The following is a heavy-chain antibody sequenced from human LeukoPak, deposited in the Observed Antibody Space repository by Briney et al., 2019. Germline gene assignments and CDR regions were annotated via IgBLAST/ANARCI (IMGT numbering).Heavy chain of an antibody. CDR1: GYTFTDYY. V-gene: IGHV1-2*06. J-gene: IGHJ4*02. CDR3: MRGYSYGFYFDY. CDR2: INPNSGGP. Sequence: ASVKVSCRASGYTFTDYYMHWVRQAPGQGLEWMGRINPNSGGPNYGQKFQGTVTMTRDTSISTAYLELSNLRSDDTAAYYCMRGYSYGFYFDYWGQGSLVTVSS. D-gene: IGHD5-18*01.